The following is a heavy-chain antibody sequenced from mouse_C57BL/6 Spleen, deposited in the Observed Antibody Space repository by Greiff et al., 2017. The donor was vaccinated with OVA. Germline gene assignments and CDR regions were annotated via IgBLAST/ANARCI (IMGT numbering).Heavy chain of an antibody. CDR2: IYPRSGNT. CDR1: GYTFTSYG. J-gene: IGHJ2*01. V-gene: IGHV1-81*01. Sequence: VQLQESGAELARPGASVKLSCKASGYTFTSYGISWVKQRTGQGLEWIGEIYPRSGNTYYNEKFKGKATLTADKSSSTAYMELRSLTSEDSAVYFCAREDYDRGVDYWGQGTTLTVSS. D-gene: IGHD2-4*01. CDR3: AREDYDRGVDY.